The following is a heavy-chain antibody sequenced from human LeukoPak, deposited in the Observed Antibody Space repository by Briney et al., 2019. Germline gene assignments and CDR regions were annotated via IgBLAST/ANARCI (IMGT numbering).Heavy chain of an antibody. CDR1: GYTFTTYA. D-gene: IGHD6-13*01. CDR2: INAGNGNT. J-gene: IGHJ4*02. V-gene: IGHV1-3*01. CDR3: ARDPIGSRWPYYFDY. Sequence: ASVKVSCKASGYTFTTYAMHWVRQAPGQRLEWMGWINAGNGNTKYSQKFQARVTITRDASASTAYMELSSLGSEDTAVYYCARDPIGSRWPYYFDYWGQGTLVTVSS.